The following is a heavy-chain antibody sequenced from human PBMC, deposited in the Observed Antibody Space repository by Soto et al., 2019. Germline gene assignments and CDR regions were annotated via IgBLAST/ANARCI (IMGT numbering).Heavy chain of an antibody. V-gene: IGHV3-23*01. CDR2: ISGSGGST. CDR3: ARKYYYDSSGCFDY. Sequence: GGSLRLSCAASGFTFSSYAMSWVRQAPGKGLEWVSAISGSGGSTYYADSVKGRFTISRDNSKNTLYLQMNSLRAEDTAVYYCARKYYYDSSGCFDYWGQGTLVTVSS. D-gene: IGHD3-22*01. CDR1: GFTFSSYA. J-gene: IGHJ4*02.